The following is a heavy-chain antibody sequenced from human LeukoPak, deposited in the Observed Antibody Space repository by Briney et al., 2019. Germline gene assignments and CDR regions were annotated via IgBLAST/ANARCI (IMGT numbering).Heavy chain of an antibody. Sequence: PSQTLSLTCSVSGGSIRSTSYYLTWVRQSAGKGLEWIGRISIRGDTKYNPSLESRVAMSIDTFNNQLSLKLTSVTAADTAVYYCARLTISNWFDAWGQGTLVTVSS. D-gene: IGHD3-3*01. CDR3: ARLTISNWFDA. CDR2: ISIRGDT. V-gene: IGHV4-61*02. CDR1: GGSIRSTSYY. J-gene: IGHJ5*01.